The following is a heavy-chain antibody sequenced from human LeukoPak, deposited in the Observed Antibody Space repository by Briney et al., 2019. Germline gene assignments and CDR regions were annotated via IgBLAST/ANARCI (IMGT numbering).Heavy chain of an antibody. J-gene: IGHJ4*02. Sequence: GGSLRLSCAASGFTFSSYSMNWVRQAPGKGLEWVSYISGSSSTIYYADSVKGRFTISRDNAKNSLYLQMNSLRAEDTAVYYCARGLEYYYDSSGYYYYHYWGQGTLVTVSS. CDR3: ARGLEYYYDSSGYYYYHY. V-gene: IGHV3-48*01. CDR2: ISGSSSTI. D-gene: IGHD3-22*01. CDR1: GFTFSSYS.